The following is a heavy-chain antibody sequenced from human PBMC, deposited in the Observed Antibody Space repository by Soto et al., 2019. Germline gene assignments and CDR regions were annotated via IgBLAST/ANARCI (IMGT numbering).Heavy chain of an antibody. Sequence: QVQLQQWGAGLLKPSETLSLNCAVNGGSLSHYYWSWIRQPPGKGLEWIGEIKGDGSTNYSPSLKSRGTISSDTYNNQFSLRLYAVNAADTGVYYCARGQEGVVATHWDQGTLVTVSS. V-gene: IGHV4-34*01. CDR2: IKGDGST. CDR3: ARGQEGVVATH. D-gene: IGHD5-12*01. J-gene: IGHJ4*02. CDR1: GGSLSHYY.